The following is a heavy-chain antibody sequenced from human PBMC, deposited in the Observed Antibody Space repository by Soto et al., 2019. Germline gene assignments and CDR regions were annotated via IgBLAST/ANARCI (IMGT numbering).Heavy chain of an antibody. V-gene: IGHV3-33*01. CDR1: GFTFSSYG. J-gene: IGHJ4*02. CDR3: ARQGRVYSSPSGLTY. CDR2: IWYDGSNK. Sequence: GGSLRLSCAASGFTFSSYGMHWVRQAPGKGLEWVAVIWYDGSNKYYADSVKGRFTISRDNSKNTLYLQMNSLRAEDTAVYYCARQGRVYSSPSGLTYWGQGTLVTVSS. D-gene: IGHD6-6*01.